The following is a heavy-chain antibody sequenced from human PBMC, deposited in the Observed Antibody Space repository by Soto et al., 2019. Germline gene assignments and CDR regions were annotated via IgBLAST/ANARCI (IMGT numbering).Heavy chain of an antibody. J-gene: IGHJ6*02. CDR2: ISYDGSNK. CDR1: GFTFSSYA. V-gene: IGHV3-30-3*01. Sequence: GGSLRLSCAASGFTFSSYAMHWVRQAPGKGLEWVAVISYDGSNKYYADSVKGRFTISRDNSKNTLYLQMNSLRAEDTAVYYCARDMITFGGVTLSYYGMDVWGQGTTVTVSS. D-gene: IGHD3-16*01. CDR3: ARDMITFGGVTLSYYGMDV.